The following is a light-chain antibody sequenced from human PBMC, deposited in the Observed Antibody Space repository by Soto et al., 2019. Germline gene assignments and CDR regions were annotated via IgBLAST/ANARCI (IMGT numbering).Light chain of an antibody. CDR2: EGS. CDR3: CSYAGSSTFYVV. V-gene: IGLV2-23*03. J-gene: IGLJ2*01. Sequence: QSALTQPASVSGSPGQSITISCTGTSSDVGSYNLVSWYQQHPGKAPKLTIYEGSKRPSGVSNRFSGSKSGNTASLTISGLQAEDEADYYCCSYAGSSTFYVVFGGGTKLTVL. CDR1: SSDVGSYNL.